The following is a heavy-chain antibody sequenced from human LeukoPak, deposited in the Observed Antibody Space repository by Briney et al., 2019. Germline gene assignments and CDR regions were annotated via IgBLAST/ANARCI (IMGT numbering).Heavy chain of an antibody. D-gene: IGHD2-21*01. CDR2: LHYGGKT. Sequence: PSETLSLTCTVSGGSISSSSSYWGWIRQSPGKGLEWIGSLHYGGKTYYNPSLKSRVTISVDTSKNQFSLKLNSVTAADTAVYFCASPKIAMSEYFQHWGQGTLVTVSS. CDR1: GGSISSSSSY. J-gene: IGHJ1*01. CDR3: ASPKIAMSEYFQH. V-gene: IGHV4-39*07.